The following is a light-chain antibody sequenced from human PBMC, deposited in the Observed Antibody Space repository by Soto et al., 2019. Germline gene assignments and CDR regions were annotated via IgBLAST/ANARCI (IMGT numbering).Light chain of an antibody. J-gene: IGKJ1*01. CDR3: QQYNSYSCT. Sequence: DIQMTQSPSTLSASVGDRVTITCRASQSISSWLAWYQQKPGKAPKLLIYDASSLESGVPSRFSGSGSGTEFTLTISSLKPDDFATYYCQQYNSYSCTFGQGTKVEIK. CDR1: QSISSW. CDR2: DAS. V-gene: IGKV1-5*01.